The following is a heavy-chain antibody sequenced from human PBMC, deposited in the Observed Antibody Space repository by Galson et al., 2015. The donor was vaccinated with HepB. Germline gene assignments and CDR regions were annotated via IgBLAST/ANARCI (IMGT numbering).Heavy chain of an antibody. V-gene: IGHV1-69*04. CDR2: IIPILGIA. D-gene: IGHD6-19*01. CDR3: AREQWLSYTYGMDV. CDR1: GGTFSSYA. J-gene: IGHJ6*02. Sequence: SCKASGGTFSSYAISWVRQAPGQGLEWMGRIIPILGIANYAQKFQGRVTITADKSTSTAYMELSSLRSEDTAVYYCAREQWLSYTYGMDVWGQGTTVTVSS.